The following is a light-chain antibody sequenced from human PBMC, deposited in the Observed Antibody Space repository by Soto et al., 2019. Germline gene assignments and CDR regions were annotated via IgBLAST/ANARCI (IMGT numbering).Light chain of an antibody. Sequence: EIVLTQSPATLSLSPGERATLSCRASQSISNYLAWYQQKPGQAPRLLIYDASTRATGIPARFSGSASGTDFTLTISSLQPEDVATYYCQKYNSAPLTFGQGTRLEIK. CDR3: QKYNSAPLT. V-gene: IGKV3-11*01. J-gene: IGKJ5*01. CDR1: QSISNY. CDR2: DAS.